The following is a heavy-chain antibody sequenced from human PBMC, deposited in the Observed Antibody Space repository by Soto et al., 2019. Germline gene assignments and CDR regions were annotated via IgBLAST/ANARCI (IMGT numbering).Heavy chain of an antibody. D-gene: IGHD2-15*01. V-gene: IGHV4-4*02. J-gene: IGHJ4*02. CDR3: ARDSGGSCYVCYFDY. CDR1: GGSISSSNW. CDR2: IYHSGST. Sequence: PSETLSLTCAVSGGSISSSNWWSWVRQLPGKGLEWIGEIYHSGSTNYNPSLKSRVTISVDKSKNQFSLKLSSVTAADTAVYYCARDSGGSCYVCYFDYWGQGTLVTVSS.